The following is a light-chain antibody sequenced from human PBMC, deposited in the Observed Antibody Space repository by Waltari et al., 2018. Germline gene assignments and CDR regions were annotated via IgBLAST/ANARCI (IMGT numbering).Light chain of an antibody. V-gene: IGLV1-44*01. Sequence: QSVLTQPPSASGTPGHRATISCSGGSSNIGSNNVNWYQQLPGTAPKLLIYSNNQRPSGVPDRFSGSKSGTSASLAISGLQSEDEADYYCAAWDDSLNGYVFGTGTKVTVL. J-gene: IGLJ1*01. CDR1: SSNIGSNN. CDR3: AAWDDSLNGYV. CDR2: SNN.